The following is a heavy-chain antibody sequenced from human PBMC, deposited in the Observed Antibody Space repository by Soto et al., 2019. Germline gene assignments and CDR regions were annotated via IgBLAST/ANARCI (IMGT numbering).Heavy chain of an antibody. D-gene: IGHD1-26*01. CDR1: GYTFTGYY. CDR2: INPNSGGT. CDR3: ARTQRELLLSRDWRLDY. J-gene: IGHJ4*02. Sequence: ASVKVSCKASGYTFTGYYMHWVRQAPGQGLEWMGWINPNSGGTNYAQKFQGRVTITADESTSTAYMELSSLRSEDTAVYYCARTQRELLLSRDWRLDYWGQGTLVTVSS. V-gene: IGHV1-2*02.